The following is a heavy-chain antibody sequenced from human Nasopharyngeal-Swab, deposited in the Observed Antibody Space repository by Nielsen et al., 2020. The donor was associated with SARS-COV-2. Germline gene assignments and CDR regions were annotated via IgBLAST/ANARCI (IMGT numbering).Heavy chain of an antibody. CDR1: VFSLSNARRG. CDR2: IFSNDEK. CDR3: ARMYHGGSYLVDY. V-gene: IGHV2-26*01. J-gene: IGHJ4*02. D-gene: IGHD1-26*01. Sequence: SGPTLAKPTETFTLTCTVSVFSLSNARRGVSWIRQPPGKALEWLAHIFSNDEKSYSTSLKSRLTISKDTSKSQVVLTMTNMDPVDTATYYCARMYHGGSYLVDYWGQGTLVTVSS.